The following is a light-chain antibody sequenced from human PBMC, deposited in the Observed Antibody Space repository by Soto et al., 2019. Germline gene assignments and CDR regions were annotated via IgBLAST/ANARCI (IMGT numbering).Light chain of an antibody. V-gene: IGLV4-60*03. CDR3: ETCDSNTRVV. Sequence: QPVLTQSSSASASLGSSVKLTCTLSSGHSSYIIARHQQQPGKAPRYLMKLEGSGSYNKGSGVPDRFSGSSSGSDRYLTISNRQSEDEADYYCETCDSNTRVVFGGGTKLTVL. J-gene: IGLJ2*01. CDR2: LEGSGSY. CDR1: SGHSSYI.